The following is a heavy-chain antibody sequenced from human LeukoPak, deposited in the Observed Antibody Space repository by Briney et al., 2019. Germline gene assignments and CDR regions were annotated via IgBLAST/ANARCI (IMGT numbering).Heavy chain of an antibody. V-gene: IGHV4-39*01. CDR1: GGSISSSNYY. D-gene: IGHD3-22*01. CDR3: ARHVLRYYDTSGYYF. CDR2: VYYSGST. J-gene: IGHJ4*02. Sequence: PSETLSLTCTVSGGSISSSNYYWGWIRQPPGKGLEWIGSVYYSGSTYYNPSLKSRVTIPVDASKNQFSLKLSSVTAADTSVYFCARHVLRYYDTSGYYFWGQGTLVTVSS.